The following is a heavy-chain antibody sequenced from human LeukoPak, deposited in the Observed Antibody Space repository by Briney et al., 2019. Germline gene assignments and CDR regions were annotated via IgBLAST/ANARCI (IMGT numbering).Heavy chain of an antibody. CDR2: ISYDGGGT. V-gene: IGHV3-74*01. Sequence: GGSLRLSCAASGLTFSSHWMHWVRQTPGKGLVWVSRISYDGGGTNYADSVKGRFTISRDNAKNTLYLQMNSLRVEDTAVYYCVRNMVRGVVYFDSWGQGALVTVSS. CDR3: VRNMVRGVVYFDS. J-gene: IGHJ4*02. D-gene: IGHD3-10*01. CDR1: GLTFSSHW.